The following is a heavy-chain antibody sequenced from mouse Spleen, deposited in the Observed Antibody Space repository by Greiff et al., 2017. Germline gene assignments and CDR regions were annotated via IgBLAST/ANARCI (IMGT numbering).Heavy chain of an antibody. CDR1: GYTFTDYY. V-gene: IGHV1-26*01. CDR3: ASPFITTDLYYFDY. CDR2: INPNNGGT. Sequence: EVQLQQSGPELVKPGASVKISCKASGYTFTDYYMNWVKQSHGKSLEWIGDINPNNGGTSYNQKFKGKATLTVDKSSSTAYMELRSLTSEDSAVYYCASPFITTDLYYFDYWGQGTTLTVSS. D-gene: IGHD1-2*01. J-gene: IGHJ2*01.